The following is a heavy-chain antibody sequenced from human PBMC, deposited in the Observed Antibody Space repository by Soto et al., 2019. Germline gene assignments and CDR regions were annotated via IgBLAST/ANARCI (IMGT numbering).Heavy chain of an antibody. V-gene: IGHV3-30-3*01. CDR1: GSTFSSYD. CDR3: VRGPSHGAFDI. CDR2: ISPDGNNA. Sequence: GGSLRLSCAASGSTFSSYDIHWVRQAPIKGLEWVAHISPDGNNAYYADSVKGRFTISRDNARNTVYLQVNSLRPEDTAVYHCVRGPSHGAFDIWGQGTLVTVSS. J-gene: IGHJ3*02.